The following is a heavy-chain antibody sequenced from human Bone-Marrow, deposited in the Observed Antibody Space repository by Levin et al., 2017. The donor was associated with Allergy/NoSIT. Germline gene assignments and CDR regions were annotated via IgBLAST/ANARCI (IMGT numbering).Heavy chain of an antibody. CDR3: AKDTCSSANCYGSYYYVDGMDD. CDR1: GFTFTNYG. Sequence: GGSLRLSCAASGFTFTNYGMHWVRQAPGKGLEWVAYLSYDGRNKYYAESVKGRFTISRDNVKDRLFLQLDSLRTDDTAVYFCAKDTCSSANCYGSYYYVDGMDDWGRGTTVTVSS. V-gene: IGHV3-30*02. J-gene: IGHJ6*02. D-gene: IGHD2-2*01. CDR2: LSYDGRNK.